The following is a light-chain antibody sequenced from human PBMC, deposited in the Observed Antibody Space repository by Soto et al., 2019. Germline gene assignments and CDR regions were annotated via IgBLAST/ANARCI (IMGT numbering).Light chain of an antibody. Sequence: EIVMTQSPATLSVSPGERATLSCRASQSVGSNFAWYQQQPGQAPRLLIYDASTRATGIPARFSGSGSGTEFTLTISSLEPEDFAVYYCQQRSNWPLTFGGGTKVDIK. J-gene: IGKJ4*01. CDR3: QQRSNWPLT. CDR1: QSVGSN. CDR2: DAS. V-gene: IGKV3-11*01.